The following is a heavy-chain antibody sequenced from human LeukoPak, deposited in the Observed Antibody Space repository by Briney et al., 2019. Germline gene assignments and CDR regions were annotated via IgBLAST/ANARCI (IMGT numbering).Heavy chain of an antibody. CDR1: GGSISSSSYY. V-gene: IGHV4-39*07. Sequence: SETLSLTCTVSGGSISSSSYYWGWIRQPPGKGLEWIGSIYYSGSTNYNPSLKSRVTISVDTSKNQFSLKLSSVTAADTAVYYCARRRTMVRPGWFDPWGQGTLVTVSS. D-gene: IGHD3-10*01. CDR3: ARRRTMVRPGWFDP. CDR2: IYYSGST. J-gene: IGHJ5*02.